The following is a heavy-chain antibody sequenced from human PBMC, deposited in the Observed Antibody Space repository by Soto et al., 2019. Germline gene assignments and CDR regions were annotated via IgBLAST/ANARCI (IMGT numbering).Heavy chain of an antibody. CDR1: GFTFSSYA. CDR3: AKDLVCTNGVCAQGGDIVVVVAATPGAFDI. CDR2: ISGSGGST. Sequence: GGSLRLSCAASGFTFSSYAMSWVRQAPGKGLEWVSAISGSGGSTYYADSVKGRFTISRDNSKNRRYLQMNSLRAEDTAVYYCAKDLVCTNGVCAQGGDIVVVVAATPGAFDIWGQGTMVTVSS. J-gene: IGHJ3*02. V-gene: IGHV3-23*01. D-gene: IGHD2-15*01.